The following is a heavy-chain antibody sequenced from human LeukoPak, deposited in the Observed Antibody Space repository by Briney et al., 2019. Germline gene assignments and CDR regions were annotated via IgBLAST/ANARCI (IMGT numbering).Heavy chain of an antibody. CDR2: IYTSGST. J-gene: IGHJ6*03. V-gene: IGHV4-4*07. CDR3: AGATVTSYYYYMDV. Sequence: SETLSLTCSVSGGSISSYYWSWIRQPAGKGLEWIGRIYTSGSTNYNPSLKSRVTISVDKSKNQFSLKLSSVTAADTAVYYCAGATVTSYYYYMDVRGKGTTVTVSS. D-gene: IGHD4-17*01. CDR1: GGSISSYY.